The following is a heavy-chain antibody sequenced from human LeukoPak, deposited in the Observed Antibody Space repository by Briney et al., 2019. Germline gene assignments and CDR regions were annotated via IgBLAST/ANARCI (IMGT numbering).Heavy chain of an antibody. CDR3: AIDHGSGSYYPVDV. Sequence: SETLSLTCTVSGYSISSGYYWGWIRQPPGKGLEWIGSIYHSGSTYYNPSLKSRVTISVDTSKNQFSLKLSSVTAADTAVYYCAIDHGSGSYYPVDVWGQGTTVTVSS. D-gene: IGHD3-10*01. CDR2: IYHSGST. CDR1: GYSISSGYY. V-gene: IGHV4-38-2*02. J-gene: IGHJ6*02.